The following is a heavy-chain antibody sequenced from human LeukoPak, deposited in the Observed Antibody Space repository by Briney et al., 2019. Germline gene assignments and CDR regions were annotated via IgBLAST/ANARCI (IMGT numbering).Heavy chain of an antibody. J-gene: IGHJ4*02. D-gene: IGHD4-17*01. CDR1: GYTFTSYG. Sequence: ASVKVSCKASGYTFTSYGISWVRQAPGQGPECMGWINPYNGNTNYALKVQGRVTMTTDTFTSTAYLELRSLRSDDTAIYYCAREIYGRFDYWGQGTLVTVSS. CDR2: INPYNGNT. V-gene: IGHV1-18*01. CDR3: AREIYGRFDY.